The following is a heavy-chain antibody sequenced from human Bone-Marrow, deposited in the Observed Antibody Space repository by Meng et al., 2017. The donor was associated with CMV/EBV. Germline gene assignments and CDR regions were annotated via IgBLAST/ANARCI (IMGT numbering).Heavy chain of an antibody. D-gene: IGHD3-9*01. V-gene: IGHV3-23*01. CDR3: ARFYYDILTGYYNDY. Sequence: GGSLRLSCAASGFTFNSYAMSWVRQAPGKGLEWVSAISGGGGSTYYADSVKGRFTISRDNAKNSLYLQMNSLRAEDTAVYYCARFYYDILTGYYNDYWGQGTLVTVSS. CDR2: ISGGGGST. J-gene: IGHJ4*02. CDR1: GFTFNSYA.